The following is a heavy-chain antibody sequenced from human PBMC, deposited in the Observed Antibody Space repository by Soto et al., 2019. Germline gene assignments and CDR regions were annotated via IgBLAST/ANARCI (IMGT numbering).Heavy chain of an antibody. V-gene: IGHV3-21*01. CDR2: VSFSSSYI. D-gene: IGHD3-3*01. CDR1: GFTFGDYS. Sequence: GGSLRLSCAASGFTFGDYSMNWVRQAPGKGLEWVSSVSFSSSYIYYADSVKGRFTISRDNAKNSLYLQMNSLRAEDTAVYYCTRGGTTSDFIWSYWGQGTLVTVSS. J-gene: IGHJ4*02. CDR3: TRGGTTSDFIWSY.